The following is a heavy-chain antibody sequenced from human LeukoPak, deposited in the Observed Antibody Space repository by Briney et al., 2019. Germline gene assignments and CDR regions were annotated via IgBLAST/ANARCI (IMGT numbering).Heavy chain of an antibody. CDR3: RSWLHASDY. D-gene: IGHD5-24*01. Sequence: QSGGTLTLTCAASGFTFSSYAMSWVRQAPGKGLEWVSAISGSGGSTYYADSVKGRFTISRDNSKNTLYLKMNSLRAEDTAVYYCRSWLHASDYWGQGTLVTVSS. V-gene: IGHV3-23*01. CDR1: GFTFSSYA. J-gene: IGHJ4*02. CDR2: ISGSGGST.